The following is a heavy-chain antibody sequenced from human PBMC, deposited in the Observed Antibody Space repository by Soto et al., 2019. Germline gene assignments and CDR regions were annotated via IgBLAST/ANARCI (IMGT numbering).Heavy chain of an antibody. Sequence: GASVKVSCKASGGTFSSYAISWVRQAPGQGLEWMGGIIPIFGTANYAQKFQGRVTIPADESTSTAYMELSSLRSEDTAVYYCASQGGAAAGEYNWFDPWGQGTLGTVSS. CDR2: IIPIFGTA. J-gene: IGHJ5*02. CDR3: ASQGGAAAGEYNWFDP. V-gene: IGHV1-69*13. D-gene: IGHD6-13*01. CDR1: GGTFSSYA.